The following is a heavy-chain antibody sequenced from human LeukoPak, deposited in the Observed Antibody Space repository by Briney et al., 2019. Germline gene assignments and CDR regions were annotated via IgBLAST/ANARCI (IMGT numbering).Heavy chain of an antibody. CDR3: ARGPLWYYFDY. CDR1: GGSISSGSYY. D-gene: IGHD2-8*02. J-gene: IGHJ4*02. CDR2: IYTSGST. V-gene: IGHV4-61*02. Sequence: PSETLSLTCTVSGGSISSGSYYWSWIRQPAGKGLERIGRIYTSGSTNYNPSLKSRVTISVDTSKNQFSLKLSSVTAADTAVYYCARGPLWYYFDYWGQGSLVTVSS.